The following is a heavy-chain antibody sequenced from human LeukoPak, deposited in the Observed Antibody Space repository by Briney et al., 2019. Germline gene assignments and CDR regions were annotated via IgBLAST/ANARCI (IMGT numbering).Heavy chain of an antibody. CDR1: GYSISSGYY. V-gene: IGHV4-38-2*01. CDR3: ARNGTNNYFDY. CDR2: IYHSGST. D-gene: IGHD2-2*01. Sequence: PSETLSLTCAVSGYSISSGYYWGWIRQPPGKGLEWIGSIYHSGSTHYNPSLKSRVTISVDTSKNQFSLKLSSVTAADTAVYYCARNGTNNYFDYWGQGTLVTVSS. J-gene: IGHJ4*02.